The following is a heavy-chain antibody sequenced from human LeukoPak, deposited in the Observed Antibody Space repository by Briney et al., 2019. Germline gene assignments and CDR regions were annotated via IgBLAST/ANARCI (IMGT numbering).Heavy chain of an antibody. D-gene: IGHD6-19*01. J-gene: IGHJ4*02. Sequence: ASVKVSCKASGYTFTSYDINWVRQATGQGLEWMGWISTYNGNTNYAQKLQGRVTMTTDTSTSTAYMELRSLRSDDTAVYYCARDQSLLWAVAGYWGQGTLVTVSS. V-gene: IGHV1-18*01. CDR2: ISTYNGNT. CDR3: ARDQSLLWAVAGY. CDR1: GYTFTSYD.